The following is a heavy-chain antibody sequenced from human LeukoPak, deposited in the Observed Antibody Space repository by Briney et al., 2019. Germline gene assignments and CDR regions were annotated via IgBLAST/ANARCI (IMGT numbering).Heavy chain of an antibody. CDR3: AKVSQQLVLGLRDY. D-gene: IGHD6-13*01. J-gene: IGHJ4*02. CDR1: GFTFSDHS. CDR2: IKRDGSEK. V-gene: IGHV3-7*03. Sequence: GGSLRLSCVASGFTFSDHSMMWVRQAPGKGLEWAANIKRDGSEKNYVDSVRGRFTVSRDNSKNTLYLQMNSLRAEDTAVYYCAKVSQQLVLGLRDYWGQGTLVTVSS.